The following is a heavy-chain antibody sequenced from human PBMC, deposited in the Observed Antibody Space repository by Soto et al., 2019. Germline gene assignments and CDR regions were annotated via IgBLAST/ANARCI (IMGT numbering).Heavy chain of an antibody. D-gene: IGHD1-1*01. J-gene: IGHJ5*02. V-gene: IGHV1-18*01. CDR2: ISAYNDNT. CDR1: GYTFSSYG. CDR3: AREETRTWFDP. Sequence: ASVKVSCKASGYTFSSYGITWVRQAPGQGLEWMGWISAYNDNTDYAQKFQGRVTMTTDTSTSTAYMELRSLRSDDTAVYYCAREETRTWFDPWGQGTLVTVSS.